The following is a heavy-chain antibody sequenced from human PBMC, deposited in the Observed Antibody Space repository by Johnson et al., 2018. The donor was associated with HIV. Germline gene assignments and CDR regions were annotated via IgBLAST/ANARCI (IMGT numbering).Heavy chain of an antibody. CDR2: IRSDGSSK. CDR1: GFTFSSYA. Sequence: QVQLVESGGGVVRPGGSLRLSCAASGFTFSSYAMSWVRQAPGKGLEWVAFIRSDGSSKYYADSVKGRFTISRDNSKNTLYLQMNSLRDEDTAVYYCARVITMIVVVIGDIWGQGTMVTVSS. V-gene: IGHV3-30*02. J-gene: IGHJ3*02. CDR3: ARVITMIVVVIGDI. D-gene: IGHD3-22*01.